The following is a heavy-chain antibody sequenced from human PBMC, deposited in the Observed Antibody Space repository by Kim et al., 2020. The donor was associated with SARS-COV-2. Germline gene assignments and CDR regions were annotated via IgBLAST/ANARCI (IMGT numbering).Heavy chain of an antibody. D-gene: IGHD3-10*01. CDR1: GGTFSSYA. J-gene: IGHJ5*02. V-gene: IGHV1-69*13. CDR2: IIPIFGTA. CDR3: ARDSRRTNMGRGDTNFGWFDP. Sequence: SVKVSCKASGGTFSSYAISWVRQAPGQGLEWMGGIIPIFGTANYAQKFQGRVTITADASTSTAYMELSSLRSEDTAVYYCARDSRRTNMGRGDTNFGWFDPWGQGTLVTVSS.